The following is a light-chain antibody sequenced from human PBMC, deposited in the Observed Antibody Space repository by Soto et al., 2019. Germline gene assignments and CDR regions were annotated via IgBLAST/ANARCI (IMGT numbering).Light chain of an antibody. Sequence: DIHMTQSPSSLSASVGDRVTITCRASQSISNFLNWYQQKPGKAPNLLIYAASSLQSGVPSRFSGSGSGTDFTLTISSLQPEDFATYYCQQSYTTPRTFG. J-gene: IGKJ1*01. CDR2: AAS. CDR3: QQSYTTPRT. CDR1: QSISNF. V-gene: IGKV1-39*01.